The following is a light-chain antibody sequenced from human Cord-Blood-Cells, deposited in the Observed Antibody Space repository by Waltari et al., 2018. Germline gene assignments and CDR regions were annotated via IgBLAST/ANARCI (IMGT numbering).Light chain of an antibody. Sequence: QSALTQPASVSGSPGQSITISCTGTSSDVGGYNYVSWYQQHPGKAPKLMIYEVRRRPSGVSNRCSGSKAGNTASLTISGLQAEDEADYYCSSYTSSSTWVFGGGTKLTVL. V-gene: IGLV2-14*01. CDR2: EVR. J-gene: IGLJ3*02. CDR3: SSYTSSSTWV. CDR1: SSDVGGYNY.